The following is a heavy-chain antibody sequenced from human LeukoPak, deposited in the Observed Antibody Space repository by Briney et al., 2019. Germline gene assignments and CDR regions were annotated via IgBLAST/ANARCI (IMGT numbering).Heavy chain of an antibody. CDR1: GGSFSGYY. V-gene: IGHV4-34*01. CDR2: INHSGST. Sequence: SETLSLTCAVYGGSFSGYYWSWIRQPPGKGLEWIGEINHSGSTNYNPSLKSRVTISVDTSKNQFSLKLSSVTAADTAVYYCARYPREGCSSTSCYKGGYYYYGMDVWGQGTTVTVSS. D-gene: IGHD2-2*02. CDR3: ARYPREGCSSTSCYKGGYYYYGMDV. J-gene: IGHJ6*02.